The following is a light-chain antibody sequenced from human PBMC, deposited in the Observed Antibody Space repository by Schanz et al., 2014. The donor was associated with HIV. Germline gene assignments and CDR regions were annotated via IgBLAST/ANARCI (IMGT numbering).Light chain of an antibody. Sequence: ETVLTQSPGSLSLSPGERATLSCRASQSLGGSQLAWYQHKPGQAPRLLIYGASTRATGIPARFSGSGSGTEFTLTISSLQSEDVAVYYCQQYYSTPLAFGGGTKVEIK. V-gene: IGKV3-15*01. CDR1: QSLGGS. CDR2: GAS. CDR3: QQYYSTPLA. J-gene: IGKJ4*01.